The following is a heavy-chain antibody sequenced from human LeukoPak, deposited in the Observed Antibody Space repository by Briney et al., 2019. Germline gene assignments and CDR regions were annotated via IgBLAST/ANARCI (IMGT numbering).Heavy chain of an antibody. V-gene: IGHV3-23*01. Sequence: GGSLRLSCAVSGFTFSNHGMSWVRQAPGKALECVSPISANGGSTYYADSVKGRFTISRDNSNNMVYLQMDSLRAEDTATYYCAKLNSYGDYWGQGTLVTISS. CDR3: AKLNSYGDY. CDR1: GFTFSNHG. CDR2: ISANGGST. D-gene: IGHD5-18*01. J-gene: IGHJ4*02.